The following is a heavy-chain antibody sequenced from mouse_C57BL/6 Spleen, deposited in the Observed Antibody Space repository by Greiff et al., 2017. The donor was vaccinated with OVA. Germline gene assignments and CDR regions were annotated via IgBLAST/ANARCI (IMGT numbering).Heavy chain of an antibody. V-gene: IGHV14-3*01. Sequence: EVQLQQSVAELVRPGASVKLSCTASGFNLKNTYMHWVKQRPAQGLEWIGRLDPANGNTKYAPKFQGKATITADTASNTAYLQRSSLTSEDTAIYYCARIYGSSYWYFDVWGTGTTGTVAS. CDR1: GFNLKNTY. CDR3: ARIYGSSYWYFDV. CDR2: LDPANGNT. J-gene: IGHJ1*03. D-gene: IGHD1-1*01.